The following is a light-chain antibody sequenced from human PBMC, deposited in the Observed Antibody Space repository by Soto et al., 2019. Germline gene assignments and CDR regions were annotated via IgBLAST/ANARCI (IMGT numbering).Light chain of an antibody. CDR2: GAS. CDR3: HQYGSSPWT. CDR1: QSVSSGS. V-gene: IGKV3-20*01. Sequence: EIVLTQSPGTLSLSPGESATLSCRASQSVSSGSFAWYQQNPGQAPRLLIFGASGRATGIPDRFSGSGSGTDFTLTISRVEAEDFAVYYCHQYGSSPWTFGQGTKVEVK. J-gene: IGKJ1*01.